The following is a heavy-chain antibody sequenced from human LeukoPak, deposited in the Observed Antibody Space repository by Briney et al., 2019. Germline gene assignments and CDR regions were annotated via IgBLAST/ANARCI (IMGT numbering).Heavy chain of an antibody. D-gene: IGHD6-25*01. J-gene: IGHJ4*02. CDR1: GGSISSSSYY. CDR3: ARFVRSYSSGLSFYFDY. CDR2: IYYSGST. V-gene: IGHV4-39*01. Sequence: SETLSLTCTVSGGSISSSSYYWGWIRQPPGKGLEWIGSIYYSGSTYYNPSLKSRVTISVDTSKNQFSLKLSSVTAADTAVYYCARFVRSYSSGLSFYFDYWGQGTLVTVSS.